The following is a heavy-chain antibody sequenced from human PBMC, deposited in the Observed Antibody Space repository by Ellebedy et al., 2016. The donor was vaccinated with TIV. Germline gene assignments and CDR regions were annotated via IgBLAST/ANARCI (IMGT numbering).Heavy chain of an antibody. D-gene: IGHD4-17*01. CDR3: ATDGSYGDYLSPAHAFEI. Sequence: GGSLRLSCGSSGFSFRSYWMTWVRQAPGKGLEWVANINQGGSERHYVDSVKGRFTISRDNDKNSLYLEMNSLRAEDTAVYYCATDGSYGDYLSPAHAFEIWGQGTVVAVSS. V-gene: IGHV3-7*01. J-gene: IGHJ3*02. CDR1: GFSFRSYW. CDR2: INQGGSER.